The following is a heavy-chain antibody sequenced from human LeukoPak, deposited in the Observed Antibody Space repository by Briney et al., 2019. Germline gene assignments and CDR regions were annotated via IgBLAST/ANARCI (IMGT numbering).Heavy chain of an antibody. J-gene: IGHJ6*02. CDR3: ARSSGSMDV. Sequence: GGSLRLSCAASGLTFSDYYMSWIRQAPGKGLEWVSYISSSVSTIYSPDSVKGRFTISRDNAKTSLYLPMNSLRAADTAVYYCARSSGSMDVWGQGTTVTVSS. D-gene: IGHD6-6*01. V-gene: IGHV3-11*01. CDR1: GLTFSDYY. CDR2: ISSSVSTI.